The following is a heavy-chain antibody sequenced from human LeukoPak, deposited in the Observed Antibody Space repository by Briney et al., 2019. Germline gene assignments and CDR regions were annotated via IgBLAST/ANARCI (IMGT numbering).Heavy chain of an antibody. CDR3: TTVPDTGPSFDY. CDR2: ISYDGDNK. V-gene: IGHV3-30*01. J-gene: IGHJ4*02. D-gene: IGHD2-8*02. Sequence: GGSLRLSCAASGFSISPYAMHWVRQAPGKGLEWVAVISYDGDNKYIADSVKGRFSISRGNSKNTLYLQMNSLRAEDTTVYYCTTVPDTGPSFDYWGQGTLVTVSS. CDR1: GFSISPYA.